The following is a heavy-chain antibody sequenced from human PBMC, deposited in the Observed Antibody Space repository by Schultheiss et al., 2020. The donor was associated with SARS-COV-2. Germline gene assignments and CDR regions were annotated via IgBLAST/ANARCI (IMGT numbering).Heavy chain of an antibody. D-gene: IGHD1-26*01. J-gene: IGHJ6*02. Sequence: ASVKVSCKASGYTFTSYDINWVRQAPGQGLEWMGWISAYNGNTNYAQKLQGRVTMTTDTSTSTAYMELRSLRSDDTAVYYCARVRHPSRGARYYYGMDVWGQGTTVTVSS. CDR3: ARVRHPSRGARYYYGMDV. V-gene: IGHV1-18*01. CDR2: ISAYNGNT. CDR1: GYTFTSYD.